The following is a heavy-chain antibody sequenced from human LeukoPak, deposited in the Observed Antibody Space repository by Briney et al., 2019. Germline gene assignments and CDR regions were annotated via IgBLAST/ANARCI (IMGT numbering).Heavy chain of an antibody. D-gene: IGHD3-10*01. Sequence: GGSLRLSCTASGFTFGDYALTWVRQAPGKGLEWIGFIRSQVYGGTTEYAASVKDRFTISRDDSKSIAYLQMNSLKTEDTAVYYCTRVLLWFREFSAFDYWGQGALVTVSS. CDR1: GFTFGDYA. V-gene: IGHV3-49*04. CDR2: IRSQVYGGTT. J-gene: IGHJ4*02. CDR3: TRVLLWFREFSAFDY.